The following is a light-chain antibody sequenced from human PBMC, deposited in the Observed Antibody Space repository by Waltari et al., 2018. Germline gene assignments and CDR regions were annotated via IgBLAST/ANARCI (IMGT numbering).Light chain of an antibody. V-gene: IGLV2-14*03. J-gene: IGLJ2*01. CDR3: NSYTITNTII. Sequence: QSALTQPASVSGSPGQSVTISCTGTSRDAGRSDQTSWYRQHPGTAPPLLIFDMNNRPSGVSNRFSGSKSGNTASLTISGLQPDDEADYYCNSYTITNTIIFGGGTRLTVL. CDR2: DMN. CDR1: SRDAGRSDQ.